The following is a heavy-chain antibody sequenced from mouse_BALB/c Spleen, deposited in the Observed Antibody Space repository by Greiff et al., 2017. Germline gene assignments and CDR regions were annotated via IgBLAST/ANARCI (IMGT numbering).Heavy chain of an antibody. D-gene: IGHD1-3*01. CDR1: GYTFTSYN. V-gene: IGHV1-12*01. J-gene: IGHJ4*01. CDR3: ARRGKGDAMDY. Sequence: LQESGAELVKPGASVKMSCKASGYTFTSYNMHWVKQTPGQGLEWIGAIYPGNGDTSYNQKFKGKATLTADKSSSTAYMQLSSLTSEDSAVYYCARRGKGDAMDYWGQGTSVTVSS. CDR2: IYPGNGDT.